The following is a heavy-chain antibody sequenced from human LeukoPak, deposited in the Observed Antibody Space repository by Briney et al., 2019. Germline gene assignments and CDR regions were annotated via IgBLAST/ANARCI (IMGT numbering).Heavy chain of an antibody. CDR2: ISYDGSNK. Sequence: PGGSLRLSCAASGFTFSSYSMNWVRQAPGKGLEWVAVISYDGSNKYYADSVRGRFTISRDNSKNTLYLQMNSLRAEDTAVYYCAAIFGVVIRYYYGMDVWGQGTTVTVSS. V-gene: IGHV3-30*03. J-gene: IGHJ6*02. D-gene: IGHD3-3*01. CDR1: GFTFSSYS. CDR3: AAIFGVVIRYYYGMDV.